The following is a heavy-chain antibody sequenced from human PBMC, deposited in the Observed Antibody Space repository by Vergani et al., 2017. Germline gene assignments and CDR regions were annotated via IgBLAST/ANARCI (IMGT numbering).Heavy chain of an antibody. D-gene: IGHD2-21*02. J-gene: IGHJ6*02. CDR2: IYYSGST. V-gene: IGHV4-61*01. Sequence: QVQLQQWGAGLLKPSETLSLTCTVSGGSVSSGSYYWSWIRQPPGKGLEWIGYIYYSGSTNYNPSLKSRVTISVATSKNQFSLKLSSVTAADTAVYYCARDQDCGGDCPIGDYYYGMDVWGQGTTVTVSS. CDR1: GGSVSSGSYY. CDR3: ARDQDCGGDCPIGDYYYGMDV.